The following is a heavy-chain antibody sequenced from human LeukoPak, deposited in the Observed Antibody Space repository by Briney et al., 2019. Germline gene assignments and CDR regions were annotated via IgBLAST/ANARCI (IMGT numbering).Heavy chain of an antibody. CDR2: MNPNSGNT. CDR3: ARAAAGTGYYFDY. V-gene: IGHV1-8*03. J-gene: IGHJ4*02. CDR1: GYTFTSYD. D-gene: IGHD6-13*01. Sequence: WASVKVSCKASGYTFTSYDINWVRQATGQGLEWMGWMNPNSGNTGYAQKFQGRVTITRNTSISTAYMELSSLRSEDTAVYYCARAAAGTGYYFDYWGQGTLVTVSS.